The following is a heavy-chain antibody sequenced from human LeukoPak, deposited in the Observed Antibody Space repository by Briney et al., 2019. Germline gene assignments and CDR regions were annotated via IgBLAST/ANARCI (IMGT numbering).Heavy chain of an antibody. V-gene: IGHV3-11*04. CDR3: ARDRHYYDSGRYFEY. J-gene: IGHJ4*02. D-gene: IGHD3-10*01. CDR1: GFTLSDYY. Sequence: GGSLSLSCAASGFTLSDYYMTWIRQAPGKGLEWISYISSSGSTIYYADSVKGRFIISRDNAKNSLYLQMNSLRAEDTAVYYCARDRHYYDSGRYFEYWGQGTLVTVSS. CDR2: ISSSGSTI.